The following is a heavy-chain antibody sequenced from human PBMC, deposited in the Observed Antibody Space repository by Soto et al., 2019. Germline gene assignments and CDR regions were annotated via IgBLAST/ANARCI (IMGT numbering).Heavy chain of an antibody. CDR2: FDPEDGET. D-gene: IGHD3-10*01. V-gene: IGHV1-24*01. CDR1: GYTLTELS. J-gene: IGHJ4*02. Sequence: ASVKVSCKVSGYTLTELSMHWVRQAPGKGLEWMGGFDPEDGETIYAQKFQGRVTMTEDTSTDTAYMELSSLRSEDTAVYYCATDPYGSGSYYNVYWGQGTLVTVSS. CDR3: ATDPYGSGSYYNVY.